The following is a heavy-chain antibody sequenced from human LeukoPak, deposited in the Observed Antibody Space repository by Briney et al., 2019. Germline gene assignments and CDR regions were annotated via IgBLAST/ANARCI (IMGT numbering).Heavy chain of an antibody. Sequence: GGSLRLSCAASGFTFSSSAMSWVRQAPGKGLEWVPSISGSGSGGSTYYADSVKGRFTISRDNAKNSLYLQMNSLRAEDTAVYYRARVSILIVPYYAFDIWGQGTMVTVSS. V-gene: IGHV3-23*01. CDR3: ARVSILIVPYYAFDI. J-gene: IGHJ3*02. D-gene: IGHD2/OR15-2a*01. CDR1: GFTFSSSA. CDR2: ISGSGSGGST.